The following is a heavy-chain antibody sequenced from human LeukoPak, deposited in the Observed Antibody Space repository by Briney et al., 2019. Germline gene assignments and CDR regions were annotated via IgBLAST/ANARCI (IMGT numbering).Heavy chain of an antibody. CDR3: ARTHGYSYGSDAFDI. V-gene: IGHV3-30*04. J-gene: IGHJ3*02. D-gene: IGHD5-18*01. Sequence: GGSLRLSCAASGFTFSSYAMHWVRQAPGKGLEWVAVISYDGSNKYYADSVKGRFTISRDNSKNTLYLQMNSLRAEDTAVYYCARTHGYSYGSDAFDIWGQGTMVTVSS. CDR1: GFTFSSYA. CDR2: ISYDGSNK.